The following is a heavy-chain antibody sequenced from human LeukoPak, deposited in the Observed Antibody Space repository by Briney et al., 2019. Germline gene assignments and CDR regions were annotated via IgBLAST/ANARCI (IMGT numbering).Heavy chain of an antibody. CDR3: ARLNGDREFDH. CDR1: GYIFSGHY. V-gene: IGHV1-2*02. CDR2: INCNSGDT. D-gene: IGHD7-27*01. Sequence: VASVKVPCKTFGYIFSGHYMHWVRQAPGQGLEWMGWINCNSGDTRSEQKFQGRVTMTRDTSISTVYMEVSSVRFDDTALYYCARLNGDREFDHWGQGTLVTVSS. J-gene: IGHJ4*02.